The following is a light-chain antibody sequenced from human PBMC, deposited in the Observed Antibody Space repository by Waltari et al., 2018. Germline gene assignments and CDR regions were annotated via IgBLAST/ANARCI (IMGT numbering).Light chain of an antibody. CDR1: QSLVHSDGNTY. CDR3: MQGTHPMYT. V-gene: IGKV2-30*02. CDR2: KVS. Sequence: DVVMTQSPLSLPVTLGQPASISCRSSQSLVHSDGNTYLNWFQQRPDQSPRRLIYKVSNRDSGVPDRFSGSGSGTDFTLKISRVEAEDVGVYFCMQGTHPMYTFGQGTKLEIK. J-gene: IGKJ2*01.